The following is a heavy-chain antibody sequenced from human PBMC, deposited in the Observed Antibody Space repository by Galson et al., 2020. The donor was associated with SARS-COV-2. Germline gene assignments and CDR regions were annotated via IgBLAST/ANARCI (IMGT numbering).Heavy chain of an antibody. CDR3: ARGEVPKD. CDR1: GFIVSSNY. CDR2: TYSGGYT. Sequence: GESLKISCAASGFIVSSNYMTWVRQAPGKGLEWVSITYSGGYTYYADSVKGRFTMSRDSSKNAFYLEMDSLRAEDTGVYYCARGEVPKDWGQGTLVTVS. D-gene: IGHD1-26*01. V-gene: IGHV3-53*01. J-gene: IGHJ4*02.